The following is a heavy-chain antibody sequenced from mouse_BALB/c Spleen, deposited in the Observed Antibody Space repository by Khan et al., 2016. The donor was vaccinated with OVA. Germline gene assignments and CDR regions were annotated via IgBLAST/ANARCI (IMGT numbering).Heavy chain of an antibody. Sequence: QVQLKESGPGLVQPSQSLSITCTVSGFSLTTYGVHWVRQSPGKGLEWLGLIRSGGNTDYNAAFISRRNITKDHSKRQDFFKMNSLQADAATMYSCASNSYLYYFTYWCQGTLVTVSA. CDR1: GFSLTTYG. CDR2: IRSGGNT. D-gene: IGHD1-1*01. J-gene: IGHJ3*01. CDR3: ASNSYLYYFTY. V-gene: IGHV2-2*01.